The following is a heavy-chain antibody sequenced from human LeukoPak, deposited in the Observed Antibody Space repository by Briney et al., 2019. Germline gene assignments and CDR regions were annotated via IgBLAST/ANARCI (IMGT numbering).Heavy chain of an antibody. J-gene: IGHJ6*02. Sequence: ASVKVSCKASGYTFTGYYMHWVRQAPGQGLEWMGWINPNSGGTNYAQKFQGRVTMTRDTSISTAYMELSRLRSDDTAVYYCARVHEGSSSWCSSYYYYGMDVWGQGTTVTVS. V-gene: IGHV1-2*02. D-gene: IGHD6-13*01. CDR1: GYTFTGYY. CDR3: ARVHEGSSSWCSSYYYYGMDV. CDR2: INPNSGGT.